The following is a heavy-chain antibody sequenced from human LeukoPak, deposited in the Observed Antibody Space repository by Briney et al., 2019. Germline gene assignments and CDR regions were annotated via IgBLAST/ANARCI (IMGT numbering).Heavy chain of an antibody. CDR1: GFTFSSYW. CDR3: ARAVGPYDY. Sequence: PGGSLRLSCAASGFTFSSYWMHWVRQAPGKGLVWVSLINSDGSSTNYADSVKDRFTISRDNSKNTLYLQMNSLRAEDTGVYYCARAVGPYDYWGQGTLVTVSS. J-gene: IGHJ4*02. V-gene: IGHV3-74*01. D-gene: IGHD3-10*01. CDR2: INSDGSST.